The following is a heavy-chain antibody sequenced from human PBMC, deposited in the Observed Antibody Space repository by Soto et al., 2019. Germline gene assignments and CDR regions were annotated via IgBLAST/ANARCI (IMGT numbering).Heavy chain of an antibody. CDR2: IIPIFGTA. Sequence: RASVKVSCKASGGTFSSYAISWVRQAPGQGLEWMGGIIPIFGTANYAQKFQGRATITADKSTSTAYMELSSLRSEDTAVYYCARIAPRSDYGDYEVGPYYFDYWGQGTLVTVSS. J-gene: IGHJ4*02. D-gene: IGHD4-17*01. CDR1: GGTFSSYA. CDR3: ARIAPRSDYGDYEVGPYYFDY. V-gene: IGHV1-69*06.